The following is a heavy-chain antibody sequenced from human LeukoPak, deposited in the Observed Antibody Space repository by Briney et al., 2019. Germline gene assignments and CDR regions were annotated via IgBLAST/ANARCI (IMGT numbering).Heavy chain of an antibody. CDR3: ARHGWERLRFLAGMDV. J-gene: IGHJ6*02. CDR1: GGSISSGGYY. Sequence: PSETLSLTCTVSGGSISSGGYYWSWIRQHPGKGLEWIGYIYYSGSTYYNPSLKSRVTISVDTSKNQFSLKLSSVTAADTAVYYCARHGWERLRFLAGMDVWGQGTTVTVSS. CDR2: IYYSGST. D-gene: IGHD5-12*01. V-gene: IGHV4-31*03.